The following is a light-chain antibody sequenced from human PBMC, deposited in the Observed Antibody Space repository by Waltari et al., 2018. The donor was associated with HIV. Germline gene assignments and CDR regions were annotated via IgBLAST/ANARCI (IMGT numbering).Light chain of an antibody. CDR3: QAWGSSTAYVV. CDR2: QDS. J-gene: IGLJ2*01. V-gene: IGLV3-1*01. CDR1: ELGDKY. Sequence: SYELTQPPSVSVSPGQTTSITCSGDELGDKYACWYQQKPGQSPVLVMYQDSKRPSGIPERFSGSNSGNTATLTISGTQAMDEADYYCQAWGSSTAYVVFGGGTKLTVL.